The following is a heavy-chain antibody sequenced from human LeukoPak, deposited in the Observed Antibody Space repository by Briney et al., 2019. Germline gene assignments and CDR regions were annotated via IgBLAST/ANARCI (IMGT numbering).Heavy chain of an antibody. Sequence: SVKVSCKASGGTFSSYAISWVRQAPGQGLEWMGGIIPIFGTANYAQKFQDRVTITADKSTSTAYMELSSLRSEDTAVYYCARDLLAVAGIGAFDIWGQGTMVTVSS. J-gene: IGHJ3*02. CDR2: IIPIFGTA. CDR1: GGTFSSYA. CDR3: ARDLLAVAGIGAFDI. D-gene: IGHD6-19*01. V-gene: IGHV1-69*06.